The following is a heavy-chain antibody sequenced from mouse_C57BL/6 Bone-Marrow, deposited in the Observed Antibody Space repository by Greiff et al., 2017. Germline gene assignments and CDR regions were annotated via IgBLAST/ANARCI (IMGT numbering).Heavy chain of an antibody. CDR1: GFSLTSYA. J-gene: IGHJ4*01. V-gene: IGHV2-9-1*01. CDR3: ARNWGLLLAMDY. D-gene: IGHD2-3*01. Sequence: QVQLQQSGPGLVAPSQSLSITCTVSGFSLTSYAISWVRQPPGQGLEWLGVIWTGGGTNYNSALKSRLSISKDNSKSQVYLKMSSLQTDDTARYYCARNWGLLLAMDYWGQGTTVTVSS. CDR2: IWTGGGT.